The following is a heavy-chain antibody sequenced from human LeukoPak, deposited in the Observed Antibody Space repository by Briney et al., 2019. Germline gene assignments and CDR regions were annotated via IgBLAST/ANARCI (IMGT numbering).Heavy chain of an antibody. CDR2: ISAYNGST. Sequence: ASVKVSCEASGGTFSSYGISWVRQAPGQGLEWMGWISAYNGSTNYAQKLQGRVTMTTDTSTSTAYMELRSLRSDDTAVYYCARGRGVYDAFDIWGQGTMVTVSS. J-gene: IGHJ3*02. V-gene: IGHV1-18*01. CDR1: GGTFSSYG. D-gene: IGHD3-10*01. CDR3: ARGRGVYDAFDI.